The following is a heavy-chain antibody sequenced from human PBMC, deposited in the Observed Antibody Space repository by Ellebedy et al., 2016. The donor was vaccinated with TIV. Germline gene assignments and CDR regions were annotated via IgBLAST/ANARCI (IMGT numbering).Heavy chain of an antibody. CDR3: ARTNWFDA. CDR2: IKQDGSEK. CDR1: GFTFSLYS. Sequence: GESLKISXVGSGFTFSLYSFNWVRQAPGKGLEWVANIKQDGSEKHYADSVKGRFTISRDNAKNSLYLQMNSLRAEDTAVYYCARTNWFDAWGQGTLVTVSS. V-gene: IGHV3-7*01. J-gene: IGHJ5*02.